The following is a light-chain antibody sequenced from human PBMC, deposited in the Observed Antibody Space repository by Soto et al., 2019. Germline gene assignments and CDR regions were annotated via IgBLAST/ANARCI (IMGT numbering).Light chain of an antibody. CDR3: QQANIFPFT. Sequence: DIQMTQSPSSVSASVGDRVTITCRASQIINKWLAWYQQKPGKAPTLLIYGASTLQSGVPSRFSGSGSGTDFTLTISSLHPEDVASYYCQQANIFPFTFGPGTKVDI. J-gene: IGKJ3*01. V-gene: IGKV1-12*02. CDR1: QIINKW. CDR2: GAS.